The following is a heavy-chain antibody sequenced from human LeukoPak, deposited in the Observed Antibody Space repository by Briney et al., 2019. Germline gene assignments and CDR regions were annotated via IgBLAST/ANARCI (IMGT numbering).Heavy chain of an antibody. J-gene: IGHJ6*02. CDR1: GFTFSDYY. V-gene: IGHV3-11*01. D-gene: IGHD2-8*01. Sequence: GGSLRLSCAASGFTFSDYYMTWLRQAPGKGLEWLSYISNSGSTVFYADSVKGRFTVSRDNAKRSLYLQIESLRDDDTAVYHCALGTINKDYYFGMDVWGQGTTVTVSS. CDR2: ISNSGSTV. CDR3: ALGTINKDYYFGMDV.